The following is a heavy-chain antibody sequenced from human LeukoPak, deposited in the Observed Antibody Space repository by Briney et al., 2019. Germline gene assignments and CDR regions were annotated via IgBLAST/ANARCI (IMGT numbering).Heavy chain of an antibody. CDR1: GLSFTSYD. CDR3: VPPAVGLRRTISPEYLQD. D-gene: IGHD3/OR15-3a*01. J-gene: IGHJ1*01. Sequence: GGSLRLSCAAAGLSFTSYDMYWVGQAPGKGMEWVAYMSTSGSTLDYADSVKGRFTISRDNGKSSVFLQMNSLRVEDTALYYCVPPAVGLRRTISPEYLQDWGQSTLVTVSS. V-gene: IGHV3-48*03. CDR2: MSTSGSTL.